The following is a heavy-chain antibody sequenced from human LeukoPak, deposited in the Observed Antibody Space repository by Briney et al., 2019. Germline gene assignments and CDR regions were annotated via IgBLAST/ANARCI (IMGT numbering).Heavy chain of an antibody. V-gene: IGHV3-33*01. CDR1: GFSLSAYG. D-gene: IGHD6-13*01. CDR3: ARSQSSSLIDY. J-gene: IGHJ4*02. Sequence: GGSLRLSCAASGFSLSAYGVPWVRQAPGKGLGWVAVIWYDGTSKDYADSVKGRFTFSRDNSKNTLYLQMNSLTVEDAAVYYCARSQSSSLIDYWGQGTLVTVSS. CDR2: IWYDGTSK.